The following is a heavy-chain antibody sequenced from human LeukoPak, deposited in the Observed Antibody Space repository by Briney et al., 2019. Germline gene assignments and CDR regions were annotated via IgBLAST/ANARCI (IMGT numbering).Heavy chain of an antibody. J-gene: IGHJ4*02. Sequence: GGSLRLSCAASGFTFSSYAMSWVRQAPGKGLEWVSAISGSGGSTYYADSVKGRFTTSRDNSKNTLYLQMNSLRAEDTAVYYCAKDYYGSGSYLLVDYWGQGTLVTVSS. CDR2: ISGSGGST. CDR1: GFTFSSYA. CDR3: AKDYYGSGSYLLVDY. V-gene: IGHV3-23*01. D-gene: IGHD3-10*01.